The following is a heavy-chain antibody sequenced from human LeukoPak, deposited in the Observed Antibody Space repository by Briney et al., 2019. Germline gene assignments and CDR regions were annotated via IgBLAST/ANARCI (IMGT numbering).Heavy chain of an antibody. V-gene: IGHV4-34*01. CDR1: GGSISSYY. J-gene: IGHJ4*02. CDR3: ARLPPVSYYYDSSGYYYRYFDY. CDR2: INHSGST. D-gene: IGHD3-22*01. Sequence: PSETLSLTCTVSGGSISSYYWSWIRQPPGKGLEWIGEINHSGSTNYNPSLKSRVTISVDTSKNQFSLKLSSVTAADTAVYYCARLPPVSYYYDSSGYYYRYFDYWGQGTLVTVSS.